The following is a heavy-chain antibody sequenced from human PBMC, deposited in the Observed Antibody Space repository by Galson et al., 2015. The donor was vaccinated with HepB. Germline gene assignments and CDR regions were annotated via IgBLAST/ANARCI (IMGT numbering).Heavy chain of an antibody. V-gene: IGHV4-34*01. CDR2: VNHGGST. Sequence: ETLSLTCAVYGVSFSGYHWSWIRQPPGKGLEWIGEVNHGGSTNYNPSLKSRLTISADTSKSQFSLRLTSVTAADTAVYYCARQLFWFDPWGQGTLVTVSS. D-gene: IGHD3-10*01. CDR3: ARQLFWFDP. CDR1: GVSFSGYH. J-gene: IGHJ5*02.